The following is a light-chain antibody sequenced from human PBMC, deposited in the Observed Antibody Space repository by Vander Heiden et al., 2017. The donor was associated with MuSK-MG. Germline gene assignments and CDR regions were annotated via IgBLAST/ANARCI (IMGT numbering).Light chain of an antibody. CDR1: SLRSYY. Sequence: SSELTQDPAVSVALGQAVRITCQGDSLRSYYASWYQQKPGQAPVLVIYGKNNRHSGIPDRFSGSSSGNTAAFTITGAQAEEEADYYCNSRERRGNNRVVFGGGTKLTVL. CDR3: NSRERRGNNRVV. V-gene: IGLV3-19*01. CDR2: GKN. J-gene: IGLJ2*01.